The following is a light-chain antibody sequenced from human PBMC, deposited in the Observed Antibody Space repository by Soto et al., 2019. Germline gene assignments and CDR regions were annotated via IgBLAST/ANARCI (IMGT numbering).Light chain of an antibody. J-gene: IGLJ1*01. CDR3: SSYAGSNNLI. Sequence: LTQPPSASGSPGRSVTISCTGTSSDVGGYNYVSWYQQHPGKAPKLMIYEVNKRPSGVPDRFSGSKSGNTASLTVSGLQAEDEADYYCSSYAGSNNLIFGSGTKLTVL. CDR1: SSDVGGYNY. CDR2: EVN. V-gene: IGLV2-8*01.